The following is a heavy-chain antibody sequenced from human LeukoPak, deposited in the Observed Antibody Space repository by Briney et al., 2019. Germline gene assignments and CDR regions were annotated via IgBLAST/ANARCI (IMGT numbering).Heavy chain of an antibody. Sequence: PSETLSLTCAVYGASFSSYYWSWIRQPPGKGLEWIGEINHSGSTNYNPSLKSRVTISVDTSKNQFSLKLSSVTAADTAVYYCARGFNDILTGYYYFDYWGQGTLVTVSS. J-gene: IGHJ4*02. D-gene: IGHD3-9*01. CDR2: INHSGST. CDR3: ARGFNDILTGYYYFDY. V-gene: IGHV4-34*01. CDR1: GASFSSYY.